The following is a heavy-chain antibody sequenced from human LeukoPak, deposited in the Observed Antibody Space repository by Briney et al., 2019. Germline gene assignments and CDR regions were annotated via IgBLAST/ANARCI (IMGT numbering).Heavy chain of an antibody. CDR3: ARGGSSGYYSTRSPALDY. CDR1: GFTVSSNY. CDR2: IYSGGST. Sequence: GGSLRLSCAAPGFTVSSNYMSWVRQAPGKGLEWVSVIYSGGSTYYADSVKGRFTISRHNSKNTLYLQMNSLRAEDTAVYYCARGGSSGYYSTRSPALDYWGQRTLVTVSS. J-gene: IGHJ4*02. D-gene: IGHD3-22*01. V-gene: IGHV3-53*04.